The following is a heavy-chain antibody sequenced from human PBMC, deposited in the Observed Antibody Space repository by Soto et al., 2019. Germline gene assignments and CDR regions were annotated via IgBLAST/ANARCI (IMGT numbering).Heavy chain of an antibody. Sequence: SETLSLTCVVSGGSISNNNWWSWVRQPPGKGLEWIGEIYHSGSTKYNPSLKSRVTISVDKSNNQFSLELRAVTAADTAVYYCATLPPRIVVVKTEIPTWGQGTLVTVSS. CDR2: IYHSGST. D-gene: IGHD2-15*01. CDR1: GGSISNNNW. J-gene: IGHJ5*02. CDR3: ATLPPRIVVVKTEIPT. V-gene: IGHV4-4*02.